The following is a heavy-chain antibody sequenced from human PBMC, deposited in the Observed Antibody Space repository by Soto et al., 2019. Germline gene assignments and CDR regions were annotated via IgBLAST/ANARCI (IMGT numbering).Heavy chain of an antibody. V-gene: IGHV3-23*01. CDR1: EFTFSSSA. Sequence: EVQLLESGGGLVQPGGSLRLSCAASEFTFSSSAMGWVRQAPGKGLEWVSGIRGSVGSTYYADSVEGRFTISRDNSKNTLYLHMNRLRAEDTAVYYCAKDFSGDYPDYLGPWGQGARVTVSS. CDR2: IRGSVGST. D-gene: IGHD2-21*02. CDR3: AKDFSGDYPDYLGP. J-gene: IGHJ5*02.